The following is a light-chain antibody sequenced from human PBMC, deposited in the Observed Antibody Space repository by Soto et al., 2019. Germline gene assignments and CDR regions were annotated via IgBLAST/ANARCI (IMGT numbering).Light chain of an antibody. CDR3: QQYKNGPWT. CDR2: GAS. CDR1: QSVATN. V-gene: IGKV3-15*01. Sequence: EIVMTQSPATLSVYPGERATLSCRASQSVATNLAWYQQKPGQPPRLLIYGASTRATGIPARFSGSGSGTEFTLTISSLQSVDFAVYSCQQYKNGPWTFGQGTKWIS. J-gene: IGKJ1*01.